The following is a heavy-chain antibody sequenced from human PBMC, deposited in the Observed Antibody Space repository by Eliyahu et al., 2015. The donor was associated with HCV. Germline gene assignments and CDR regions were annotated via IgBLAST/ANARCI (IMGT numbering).Heavy chain of an antibody. J-gene: IGHJ4*02. CDR2: IYSSGAT. D-gene: IGHD3-10*01. V-gene: IGHV3-53*02. Sequence: EVQLVESGGGLIQPGGSLRLSCAGSGFTVSSSYMSWVRQAPGKGLEWVSVIYSSGATYYADSVKGRFTISRDDSKNTVYLQMNSLRAEDTAVYYCANWAVRDFDYWGQGTLVTVS. CDR1: GFTVSSSY. CDR3: ANWAVRDFDY.